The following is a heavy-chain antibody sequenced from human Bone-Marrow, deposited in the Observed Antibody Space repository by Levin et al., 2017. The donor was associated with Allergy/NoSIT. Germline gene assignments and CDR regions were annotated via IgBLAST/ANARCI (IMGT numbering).Heavy chain of an antibody. D-gene: IGHD5/OR15-5a*01. CDR1: GGSVSSGTYY. J-gene: IGHJ6*02. V-gene: IGHV4-61*01. Sequence: GSLRLSCSVSGGSVSSGTYYWSWIRRPPGKGLEWIGYINYRGVPKYNPSLKSRVTISVDTSKNELSLKVTSVTPADTAGYYCARNRIIVSGGNDYYYGMDVWGQGTTVTVSS. CDR3: ARNRIIVSGGNDYYYGMDV. CDR2: INYRGVP.